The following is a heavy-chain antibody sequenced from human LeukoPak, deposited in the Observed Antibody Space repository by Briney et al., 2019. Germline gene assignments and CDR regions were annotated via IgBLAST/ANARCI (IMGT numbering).Heavy chain of an antibody. CDR1: GFTSSNSA. Sequence: GGSLRLSCAASGFTSSNSAMSWVRQAPGKGLEWVSAISVGSDVIYYADSVKGRFTISRDTSKNTLHLDLSTLRVDDTAIYYCAKLLGDNPIRWYFDLWGRGTLVTVSS. J-gene: IGHJ2*01. CDR2: ISVGSDVI. CDR3: AKLLGDNPIRWYFDL. D-gene: IGHD4/OR15-4a*01. V-gene: IGHV3-23*01.